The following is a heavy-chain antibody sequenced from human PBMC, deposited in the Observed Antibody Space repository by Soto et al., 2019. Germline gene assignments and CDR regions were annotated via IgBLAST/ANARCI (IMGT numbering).Heavy chain of an antibody. CDR3: ARGFRWGMDV. Sequence: EVQLVESGGGLVQPGGSLRLSCVASGFAISNYWMHWVRQAPGKGLVWVSRINSDASTTDYADSVKGRFTISRDNAKNPLYLQMNSLRAEDTALYYCARGFRWGMDVWGQGTTVTVSS. V-gene: IGHV3-74*01. J-gene: IGHJ6*02. CDR1: GFAISNYW. CDR2: INSDASTT. D-gene: IGHD3-16*02.